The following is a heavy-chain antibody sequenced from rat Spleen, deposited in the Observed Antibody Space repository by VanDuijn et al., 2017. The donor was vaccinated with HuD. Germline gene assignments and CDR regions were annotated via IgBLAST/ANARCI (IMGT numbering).Heavy chain of an antibody. J-gene: IGHJ2*01. V-gene: IGHV5-19*01. D-gene: IGHD1-2*01. CDR3: ARADIAAISTDGI. CDR1: GFTFNDFG. Sequence: EGQLVESGGGLGQPGGFPQGSRKAPGFTFNDFGIHLFRQTPAGGLEWVATISPSGGRTYYRDSVMGRFTISRDNAKSTLYLQMNSLRSEDTATYYCARADIAAISTDGIWGQGVMVTVSS. CDR2: ISPSGGRT.